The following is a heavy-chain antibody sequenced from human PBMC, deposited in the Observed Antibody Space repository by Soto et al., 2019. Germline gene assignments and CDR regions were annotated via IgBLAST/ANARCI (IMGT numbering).Heavy chain of an antibody. CDR2: VSGSGTNT. J-gene: IGHJ4*02. D-gene: IGHD4-4*01. V-gene: IGHV3-23*01. CDR3: AKMTTVTTLLTYFDY. Sequence: GGSLRLSCAASGFTFRSYAMSWVRQAPGKGLEWVSVVSGSGTNTFYADSVKGRFTMSRDNSKNTLYLQMNSLRAEDTAVYYCAKMTTVTTLLTYFDYWGQGALVTVSS. CDR1: GFTFRSYA.